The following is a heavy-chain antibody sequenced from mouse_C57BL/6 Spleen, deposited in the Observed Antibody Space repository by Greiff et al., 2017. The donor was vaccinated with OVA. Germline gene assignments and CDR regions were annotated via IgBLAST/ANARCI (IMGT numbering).Heavy chain of an antibody. CDR2: IDPNSGGT. Sequence: QVQLKQPGAELVKPGASVKLSCKASGYTFTSYWMHWVKQRPGRGLEWIGRIDPNSGGTKYNEKFKGKATLTVDKPSSTAYMQLSSLTSEDSAVYYCARDYGNYLYAMDYWGQGTSGTVSS. J-gene: IGHJ4*01. V-gene: IGHV1-72*01. CDR1: GYTFTSYW. D-gene: IGHD2-1*01. CDR3: ARDYGNYLYAMDY.